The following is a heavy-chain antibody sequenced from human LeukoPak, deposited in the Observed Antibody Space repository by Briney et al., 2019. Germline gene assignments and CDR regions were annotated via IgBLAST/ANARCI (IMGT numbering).Heavy chain of an antibody. CDR2: MNPNSGNT. J-gene: IGHJ3*02. D-gene: IGHD3-9*01. CDR3: ALTWTSDLRYFDWYDAFDI. V-gene: IGHV1-8*01. Sequence: GASVKVSCKASGYTFTSYDINWVRQATGQGLEWMGWMNPNSGNTGYAQKFQGRVTMTRNTSISTAYMELSSLRSEDTAVYYCALTWTSDLRYFDWYDAFDIWGQGTMVTVSS. CDR1: GYTFTSYD.